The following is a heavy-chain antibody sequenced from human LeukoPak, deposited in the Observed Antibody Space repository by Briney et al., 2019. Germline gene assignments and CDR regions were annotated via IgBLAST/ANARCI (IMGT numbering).Heavy chain of an antibody. Sequence: PGGSLRLSCAASGFTFDDYAMHWVRQAPGKGLEWVSLISGDGGSTYYADPVKGRFTIPRDNSKNSPYLQMNSLRTEDTALYYCAKDSGDIVTYYDFWSGYKALDYWGQGTLVTVSS. V-gene: IGHV3-43*02. J-gene: IGHJ4*02. CDR1: GFTFDDYA. CDR2: ISGDGGST. CDR3: AKDSGDIVTYYDFWSGYKALDY. D-gene: IGHD3-3*01.